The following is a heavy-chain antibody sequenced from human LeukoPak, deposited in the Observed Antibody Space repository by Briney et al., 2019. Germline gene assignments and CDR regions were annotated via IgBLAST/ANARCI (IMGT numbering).Heavy chain of an antibody. D-gene: IGHD6-6*01. CDR3: ARIGPEYSSSFHAFDI. CDR1: GFTFSSYA. V-gene: IGHV4-34*01. J-gene: IGHJ3*02. CDR2: INHSGST. Sequence: GSLRLSCAASGFTFSSYAMSWIRQPPGKGLEWIGEINHSGSTNYNPSLKSRVTISVDTSKNQFSLKLSSVTAADTAVYYCARIGPEYSSSFHAFDIWGQGTMVTVSS.